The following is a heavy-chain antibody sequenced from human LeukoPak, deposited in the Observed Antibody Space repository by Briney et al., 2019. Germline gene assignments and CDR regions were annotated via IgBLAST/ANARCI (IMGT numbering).Heavy chain of an antibody. Sequence: SVKVSCKASGGTFSSYAIIWVRQAPGQGLEWMGRIIPIFGTANYAQKFQGRVTNTTDESTSTAYMELSSRRSEDTAVYYCARSGSYYDSSGYRYFDYWGQGTLVTVSS. V-gene: IGHV1-69*05. CDR2: IIPIFGTA. D-gene: IGHD3-22*01. CDR3: ARSGSYYDSSGYRYFDY. CDR1: GGTFSSYA. J-gene: IGHJ4*02.